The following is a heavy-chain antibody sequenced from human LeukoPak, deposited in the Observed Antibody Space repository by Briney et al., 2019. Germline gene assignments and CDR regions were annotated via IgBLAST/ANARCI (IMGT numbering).Heavy chain of an antibody. D-gene: IGHD3-22*01. Sequence: SGPTLVNPTQTLTLTCTFSGFSLSTSGMCVSWIRQPPGKALEWLARIDWDDDKYYSTSLKTRLTISKDTSKNQVVLTMTNMDPVDTATYYCARTYYYDSSGYPGPNWFDPWGQGTLVTVSS. CDR1: GFSLSTSGMC. J-gene: IGHJ5*02. CDR3: ARTYYYDSSGYPGPNWFDP. V-gene: IGHV2-70*11. CDR2: IDWDDDK.